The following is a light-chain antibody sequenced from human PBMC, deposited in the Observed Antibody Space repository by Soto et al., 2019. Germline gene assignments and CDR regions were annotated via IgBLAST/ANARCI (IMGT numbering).Light chain of an antibody. Sequence: EIVLTQSPGTLSLSPGERATLSCRASQSLSSSYLAWYQQKPGQAPRLLIYGTSIRATGIPDRFSGRGSGTHLTLTITRLEPEDYSVYYLKRFGTSPPWTSGKGTKVEF. J-gene: IGKJ1*01. V-gene: IGKV3-20*01. CDR3: KRFGTSPPWT. CDR2: GTS. CDR1: QSLSSSY.